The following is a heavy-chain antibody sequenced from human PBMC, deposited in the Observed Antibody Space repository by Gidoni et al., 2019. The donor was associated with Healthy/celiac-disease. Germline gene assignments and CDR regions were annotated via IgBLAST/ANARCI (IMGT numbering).Heavy chain of an antibody. J-gene: IGHJ6*02. Sequence: QLQLQESVPGLVKPSATLSLTCTVSGGPISRSSYYWGWVRPPPGKGLEWIGSIYYSGSTYYNPSLKSRVTISVDTSKNQFSLKLSSVTAADTAVYYCAASCCYYYYGMDVWGQGTTVTVSS. CDR3: AASCCYYYYGMDV. CDR2: IYYSGST. CDR1: GGPISRSSYY. V-gene: IGHV4-39*01.